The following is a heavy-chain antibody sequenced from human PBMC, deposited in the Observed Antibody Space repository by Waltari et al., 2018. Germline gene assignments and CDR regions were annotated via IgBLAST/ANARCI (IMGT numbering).Heavy chain of an antibody. J-gene: IGHJ6*02. V-gene: IGHV3-30*01. Sequence: QVQLVESGGGVVQPGRSLRLSCAASGFTFSSYAMHWVRQAPGKGLELVAVISYYGSNKYYADTVKGPFTISRDKSKNTLYVQIIRLRDEDTAVYYCSRVKLQSSSWILDYYGMDVWGQGPMVTVSS. D-gene: IGHD6-13*01. CDR3: SRVKLQSSSWILDYYGMDV. CDR1: GFTFSSYA. CDR2: ISYYGSNK.